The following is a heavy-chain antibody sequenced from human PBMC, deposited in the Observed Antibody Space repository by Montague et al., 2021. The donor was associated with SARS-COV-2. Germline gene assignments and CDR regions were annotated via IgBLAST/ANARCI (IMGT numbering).Heavy chain of an antibody. D-gene: IGHD3-3*01. CDR2: ISSSSSYI. CDR3: ARDSGRYYDFWSGYYNSHYYYYMDV. V-gene: IGHV3-21*01. Sequence: SLRLSCAASGFTFSSYSMNWVRQAPGKGLEWVSSISSSSSYIYYADSVKGQFTISRDNAKNSLYLQMNSLRAEDTAVYYCARDSGRYYDFWSGYYNSHYYYYMDVWGKGTTVTVSS. CDR1: GFTFSSYS. J-gene: IGHJ6*03.